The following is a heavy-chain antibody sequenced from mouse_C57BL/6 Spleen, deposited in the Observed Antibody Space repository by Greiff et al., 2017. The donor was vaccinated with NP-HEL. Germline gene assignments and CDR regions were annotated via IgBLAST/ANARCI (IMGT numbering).Heavy chain of an antibody. Sequence: QVQLKQSGAELVMPGASVKLSCKASGYTFTSYWMHWVKQRPGQGLEWIGEIDPSDSYTNYNQKFKGKSTLTVDKSSSTAYMQLSSLTSEDSAVYYCARSLGRDWYFDVWGAGTTVTVSS. D-gene: IGHD4-1*01. J-gene: IGHJ1*01. CDR1: GYTFTSYW. V-gene: IGHV1-69*01. CDR3: ARSLGRDWYFDV. CDR2: IDPSDSYT.